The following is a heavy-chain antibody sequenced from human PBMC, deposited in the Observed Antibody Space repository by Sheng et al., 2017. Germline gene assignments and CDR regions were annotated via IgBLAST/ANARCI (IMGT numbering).Heavy chain of an antibody. V-gene: IGHV3-30*03. Sequence: QVQLVESGGGVVQPGKSLRLSCAASGFAFSTYGLHWVRQAPGMGLEWVAVISYDGSQTDYADSVKGRFTISRDNSKNTFYLQMNSLTTEDTAVYYCARRSGWLADYWGQGTLVTVAS. CDR3: ARRSGWLADY. CDR2: ISYDGSQT. CDR1: GFAFSTYG. J-gene: IGHJ4*02. D-gene: IGHD6-19*01.